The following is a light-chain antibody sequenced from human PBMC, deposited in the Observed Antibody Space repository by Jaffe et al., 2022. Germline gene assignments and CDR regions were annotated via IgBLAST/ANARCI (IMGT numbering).Light chain of an antibody. CDR2: EDK. V-gene: IGLV6-57*02. CDR3: QSYDTSNQGV. CDR1: SGSIASNY. Sequence: NFMLTQPHSVSESPGKTVTISCTASSGSIASNYVQWYQQRPGSAPTTVIYEDKQRPSGVPDRFSGSIDSSSNSAFLTISGLKTEDEADYYCQSYDTSNQGVFGTGTKVTVL. J-gene: IGLJ1*01.